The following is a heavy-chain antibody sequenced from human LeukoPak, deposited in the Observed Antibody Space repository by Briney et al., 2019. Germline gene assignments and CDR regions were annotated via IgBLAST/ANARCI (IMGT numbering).Heavy chain of an antibody. CDR2: IYYSGST. V-gene: IGHV4-59*08. CDR3: ARGARAGYNLEPFDY. CDR1: GGSMGSYY. Sequence: SETLSLTCTVSGGSMGSYYWSWIRQPPGKGLEWIGYIYYSGSTKYNPSLKSRVTISVDTSKNQFSLKLSSVTAADTAVYYCARGARAGYNLEPFDYWGQGTLVTVSS. J-gene: IGHJ4*02. D-gene: IGHD5-24*01.